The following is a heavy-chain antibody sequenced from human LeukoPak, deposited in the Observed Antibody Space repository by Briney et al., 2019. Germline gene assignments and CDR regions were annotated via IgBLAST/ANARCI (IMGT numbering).Heavy chain of an antibody. D-gene: IGHD3-9*01. V-gene: IGHV3-23*01. J-gene: IGHJ4*02. CDR3: AKGSEGYYDTLTGYSYYFDY. Sequence: GGSLRLSCAASGFTFSSYHMSWVRQAPGKGLEWVSAISGSGGSTYYADSVKGRFTISRDNSKNTLYLQMNSLRAEDTAVYYCAKGSEGYYDTLTGYSYYFDYWGQGTLVTVSS. CDR1: GFTFSSYH. CDR2: ISGSGGST.